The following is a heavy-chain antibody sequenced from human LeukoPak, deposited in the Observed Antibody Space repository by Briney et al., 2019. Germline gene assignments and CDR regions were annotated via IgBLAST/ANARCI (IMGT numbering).Heavy chain of an antibody. CDR2: IYYSGST. J-gene: IGHJ4*02. CDR1: GGSISSYY. V-gene: IGHV4-39*01. Sequence: SETLSLTCTVSGGSISSYYWSWIRQPPGKGLEWIGSIYYSGSTYYNPSLKSRVTISVDTSKNQFSLKLSSVTAADTAVYYCARLSSGWPNFDYWGQGTLVTVSS. CDR3: ARLSSGWPNFDY. D-gene: IGHD6-19*01.